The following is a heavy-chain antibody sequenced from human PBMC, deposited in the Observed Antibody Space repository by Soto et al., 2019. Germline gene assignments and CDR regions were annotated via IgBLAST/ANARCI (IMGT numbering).Heavy chain of an antibody. CDR1: GFTFSSYG. Sequence: GGSLRLSCAASGFTFSSYGMHWVRQAPGKGLEWVAVISYDGSNKYYADSVKGRFTISRDNSKNTLYLQMNSLRAEDTAVYYCAKNKPNDYVWGSPILRYYYYGMDVWGQGTTVTVSS. CDR2: ISYDGSNK. CDR3: AKNKPNDYVWGSPILRYYYYGMDV. D-gene: IGHD3-16*01. J-gene: IGHJ6*02. V-gene: IGHV3-30*18.